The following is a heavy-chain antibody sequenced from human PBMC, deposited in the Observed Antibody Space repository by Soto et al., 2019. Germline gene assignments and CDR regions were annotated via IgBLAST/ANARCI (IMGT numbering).Heavy chain of an antibody. Sequence: ASVKVSCKASGYTFTSYAMHWVRQAPGQRLEWMGWINAGNGNTKYSQKFQGRVTITRDASASTAYMELSSLRSEDTAVYYCAIYSSGWYFDYWGQGTLVTVSS. CDR2: INAGNGNT. V-gene: IGHV1-3*01. J-gene: IGHJ4*02. D-gene: IGHD6-19*01. CDR1: GYTFTSYA. CDR3: AIYSSGWYFDY.